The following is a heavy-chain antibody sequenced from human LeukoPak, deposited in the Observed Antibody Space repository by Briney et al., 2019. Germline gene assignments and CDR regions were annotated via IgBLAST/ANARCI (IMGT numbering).Heavy chain of an antibody. CDR2: IRSDGGIK. J-gene: IGHJ4*02. CDR1: GFTFNKHA. Sequence: PGKSLRLSCEVSGFTFNKHALHWVRQAPDKGLEWVAFIRSDGGIKYYADSVKGRFTISRDNSKNTLYLQVNSLRAEDTAVYFCAKDVPAAYFDYWGQGTLVTVSS. CDR3: AKDVPAAYFDY. V-gene: IGHV3-30*02. D-gene: IGHD2-2*01.